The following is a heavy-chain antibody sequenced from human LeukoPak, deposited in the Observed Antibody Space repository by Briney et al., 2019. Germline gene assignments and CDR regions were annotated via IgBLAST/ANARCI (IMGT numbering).Heavy chain of an antibody. V-gene: IGHV3-33*01. D-gene: IGHD6-13*01. CDR2: IWYDGSNK. J-gene: IGHJ4*02. Sequence: GGSLRLSCAASGFTFSNYGMHWVRQAPGKGLEWVAVIWYDGSNKYYADSVKGRFTISRDNSKNTLYLQMNSLRAEDTAVYYCARDVKAAAGNADYWGQGTLVTVSS. CDR3: ARDVKAAAGNADY. CDR1: GFTFSNYG.